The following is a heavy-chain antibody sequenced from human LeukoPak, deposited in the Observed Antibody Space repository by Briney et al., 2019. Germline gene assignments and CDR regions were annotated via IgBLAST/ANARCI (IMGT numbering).Heavy chain of an antibody. CDR2: IRYDGSNK. CDR1: GFTVSSNY. CDR3: ARDFYCGRGNCYMVDY. V-gene: IGHV3-30*02. J-gene: IGHJ4*02. D-gene: IGHD2-2*02. Sequence: GGSLRLSCAPSGFTVSSNYMSWVRQAPGKGLEWVAFIRYDGSNKYYADSVKGRFTISRDNSKNTLYLQMNSLRDEDTAVHYCARDFYCGRGNCYMVDYWGQGTLVTVSS.